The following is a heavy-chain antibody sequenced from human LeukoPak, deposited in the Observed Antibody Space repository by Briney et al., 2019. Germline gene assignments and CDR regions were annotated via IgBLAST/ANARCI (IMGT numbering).Heavy chain of an antibody. J-gene: IGHJ5*02. CDR2: IIPIFGTA. CDR1: GGTFSSYA. Sequence: ASVKVSCKASGGTFSSYAISWVRQAPGQGLEWMGGIIPIFGTANYAQKFQGRVTITADKSTSTAYVELSSVRSEDTAVYYCARGGAARTDAWFDPWGQGTLVTVSS. D-gene: IGHD1-26*01. CDR3: ARGGAARTDAWFDP. V-gene: IGHV1-69*06.